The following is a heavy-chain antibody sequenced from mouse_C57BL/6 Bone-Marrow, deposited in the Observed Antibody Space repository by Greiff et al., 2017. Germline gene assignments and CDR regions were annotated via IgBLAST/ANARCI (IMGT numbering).Heavy chain of an antibody. CDR1: GYSITSGYY. V-gene: IGHV3-6*01. CDR3: ARTPTVVAKDWYFDV. J-gene: IGHJ1*03. D-gene: IGHD1-1*01. Sequence: EVKLVESGPGLVKPSQSLSLTCSVTGYSITSGYYWNWIRQFPGNKLEWMGYISYDGSNNYNPSLKNRISITRDTSKNQFFLKLNSVTTEDTATYYCARTPTVVAKDWYFDVWGTGTTVTVSS. CDR2: ISYDGSN.